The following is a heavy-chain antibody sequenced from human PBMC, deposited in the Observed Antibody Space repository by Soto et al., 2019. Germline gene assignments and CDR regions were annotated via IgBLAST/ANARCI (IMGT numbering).Heavy chain of an antibody. D-gene: IGHD1-7*01. CDR2: IYYSGST. V-gene: IGHV4-31*03. J-gene: IGHJ4*02. Sequence: QVQLQESGPGLVKPSQTLSLTCTVSGGSISSGGYYWSWIRQHPGKGLEWIGYIYYSGSTYYNPSLKSRVTISVDTSKNQFSLQLSSVTAADTAVYYCARSPLYNWNYGLLPNFDYWGQGTLVTVSS. CDR3: ARSPLYNWNYGLLPNFDY. CDR1: GGSISSGGYY.